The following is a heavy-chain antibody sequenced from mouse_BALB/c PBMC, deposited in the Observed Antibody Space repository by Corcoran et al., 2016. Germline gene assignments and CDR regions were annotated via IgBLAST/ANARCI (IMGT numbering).Heavy chain of an antibody. Sequence: EVQLQQSGPELVKPGASVKMSCKASGYTFTSYVMHWVKQKPGQGLEWIGYINPYNDGTKYNEKFKGKATLTSDKSSSTAYMELSSLTSEDSAVYYGARGYYYGYFDVWGAGTTVTVSS. J-gene: IGHJ1*01. CDR3: ARGYYYGYFDV. CDR1: GYTFTSYV. CDR2: INPYNDGT. D-gene: IGHD1-1*01. V-gene: IGHV1S136*01.